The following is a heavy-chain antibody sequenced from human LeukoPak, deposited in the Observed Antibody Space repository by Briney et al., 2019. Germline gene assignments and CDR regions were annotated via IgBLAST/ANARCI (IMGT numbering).Heavy chain of an antibody. CDR3: ARVGGFGNHNWFDP. CDR1: SGSLSSSNW. J-gene: IGHJ5*02. D-gene: IGHD3-10*01. Sequence: PSRTLSLTCAVSSGSLSSSNWWSWVRQPPGKGLEGIGEIYHSGSTNYNPSLKSRVTRSGDKSKNHFSLKLSSVTAADTAVYYCARVGGFGNHNWFDPWGQGTLVTVSS. CDR2: IYHSGST. V-gene: IGHV4-4*02.